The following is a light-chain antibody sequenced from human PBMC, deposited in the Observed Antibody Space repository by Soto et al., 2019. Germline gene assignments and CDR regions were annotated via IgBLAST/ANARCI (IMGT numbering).Light chain of an antibody. V-gene: IGKV3-20*01. CDR2: GAS. Sequence: EIVLTQSPGTLSLSPGERATLSCRASQSVSSSYLHWYQQKPGQAPRLLIYGASSRATGIPDRLSGSGSGTDFTLTISRLEPADFAVYYCQQYGSSPYTFGQGTKLEIK. CDR3: QQYGSSPYT. J-gene: IGKJ2*01. CDR1: QSVSSSY.